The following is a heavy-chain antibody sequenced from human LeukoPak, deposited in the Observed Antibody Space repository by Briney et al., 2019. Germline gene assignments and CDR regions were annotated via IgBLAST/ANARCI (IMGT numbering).Heavy chain of an antibody. V-gene: IGHV1-24*01. D-gene: IGHD2-15*01. J-gene: IGHJ5*02. CDR2: FDPEDGET. Sequence: AAVKVSCKVSGYTLTELSMHWVRQAPGKGLEWMGGFDPEDGETIYAQKFQGRVTMTEDTSTDTAYMELSRLRSDDTAVYYCARDSWALTFPPGPVFDPWGHGTLVTVSS. CDR3: ARDSWALTFPPGPVFDP. CDR1: GYTLTELS.